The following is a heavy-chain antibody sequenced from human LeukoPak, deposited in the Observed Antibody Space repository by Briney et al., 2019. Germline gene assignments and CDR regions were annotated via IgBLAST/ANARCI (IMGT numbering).Heavy chain of an antibody. V-gene: IGHV3-74*01. J-gene: IGHJ4*02. CDR2: INRDGSST. CDR3: ARDLYDRSGYYYVYFDY. Sequence: PGGSLRLSCAASGFTFSSYWMHWVRQASGKGLVWVSRINRDGSSTNYADSVKGRFTISRDNAKNTLYLQMNSLRAEDTAVYYCARDLYDRSGYYYVYFDYWGQGTLVTVSS. D-gene: IGHD3-22*01. CDR1: GFTFSSYW.